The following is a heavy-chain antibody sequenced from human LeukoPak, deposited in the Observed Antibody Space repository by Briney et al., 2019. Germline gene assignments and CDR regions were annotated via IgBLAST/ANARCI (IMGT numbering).Heavy chain of an antibody. V-gene: IGHV4-31*11. CDR2: IYYSGST. Sequence: SQTLSLTCAVSGGSISSGGYYWSWIRQHPGKGLEWIGYIYYSGSTYYNPSLKSRVTISVDTSKNQFSLRLSSVTAADTAVYYCARVRGYCSSTTCYYDYWGQGTLVTVSS. CDR3: ARVRGYCSSTTCYYDY. CDR1: GGSISSGGYY. J-gene: IGHJ4*02. D-gene: IGHD2-2*01.